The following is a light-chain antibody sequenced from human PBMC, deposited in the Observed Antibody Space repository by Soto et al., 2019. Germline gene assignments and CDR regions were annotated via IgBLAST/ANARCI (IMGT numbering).Light chain of an antibody. V-gene: IGKV3-11*01. CDR2: NTI. Sequence: EIVLTQSPATLSLSPGERATLSCRASQSVGHLLAWYQQKPGQAPRLLIHNTINRATSIPARFSGSGSGTDFTLTITNLEPEDFAVYYCQQHSDWPPVTFGQGTRLEI. J-gene: IGKJ5*01. CDR1: QSVGHL. CDR3: QQHSDWPPVT.